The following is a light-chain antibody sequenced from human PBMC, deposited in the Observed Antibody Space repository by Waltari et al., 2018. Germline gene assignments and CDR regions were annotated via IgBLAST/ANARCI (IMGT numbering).Light chain of an antibody. CDR2: RNN. CDR3: AAWDDSLSGLYV. J-gene: IGLJ1*01. CDR1: SPKIGSNY. V-gene: IGLV1-47*01. Sequence: QSVLTQPPSASGTPGQRVTISCSGSSPKIGSNYVYWYQQLPGTAPKLLNYRNNQRPSGVPDRFSGSKSGTSASLAISGLRSEDEADYYCAAWDDSLSGLYVFGTGTKVTVL.